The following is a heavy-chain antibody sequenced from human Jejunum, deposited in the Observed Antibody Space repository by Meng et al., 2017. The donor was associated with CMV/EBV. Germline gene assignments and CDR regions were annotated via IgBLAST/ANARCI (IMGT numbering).Heavy chain of an antibody. CDR2: ISSNGGST. J-gene: IGHJ4*02. CDR3: AARYCSSGSCYGYFDY. V-gene: IGHV3-64*02. Sequence: FTFISYAMHWVRQAPGKVLEYVSAISSNGGSTYYADSVKCRFTTSRDNSKNTLHLQMDSLRAEDMAVYYCAARYCSSGSCYGYFDYWGQGTLVTVSS. CDR1: FTFISYA. D-gene: IGHD2-15*01.